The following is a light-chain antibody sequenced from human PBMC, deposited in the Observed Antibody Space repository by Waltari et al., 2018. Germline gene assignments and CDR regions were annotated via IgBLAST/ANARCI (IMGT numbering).Light chain of an antibody. CDR3: QQSQGVPFT. V-gene: IGKV1-39*01. CDR1: HHIENN. J-gene: IGKJ2*01. Sequence: IQMTQSPSSLSASIGARVTIPCRASHHIENNLNWYQQKPGKAPKLLIYAASTLQSGVPSRFTGSGYGTDFTLTISSLQPEDIATYSCQQSQGVPFTFGQGTKVELK. CDR2: AAS.